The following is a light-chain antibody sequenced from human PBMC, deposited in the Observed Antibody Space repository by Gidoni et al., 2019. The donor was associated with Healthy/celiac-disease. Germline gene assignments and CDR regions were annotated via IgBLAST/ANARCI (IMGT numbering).Light chain of an antibody. J-gene: IGKJ1*01. CDR1: QSVSSN. CDR2: GAS. V-gene: IGKV3-15*01. CDR3: QQYNNGRT. Sequence: IVMTQSPATRSVSPGESATLSCRARQSVSSNLAWYQQKPGQATRLLIYGASTRATGIPAMFSGSGSGTEFPLTISSLQSEDSAVYYCQQYNNGRTFGQGTKVEIK.